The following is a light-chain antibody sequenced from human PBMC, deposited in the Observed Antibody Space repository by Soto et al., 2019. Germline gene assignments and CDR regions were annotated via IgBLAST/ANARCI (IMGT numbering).Light chain of an antibody. Sequence: QSVLTQPASVSGSPGQSSTISCTGTSSDVGSYNLVSWYQQHPGKAPKLMIYEGNKRPSGVSNRFSGSKSGNTASLTISGLQAEDEADYYCCSYAGSSSVLFGGGTKVTVL. CDR3: CSYAGSSSVL. V-gene: IGLV2-23*01. CDR2: EGN. CDR1: SSDVGSYNL. J-gene: IGLJ2*01.